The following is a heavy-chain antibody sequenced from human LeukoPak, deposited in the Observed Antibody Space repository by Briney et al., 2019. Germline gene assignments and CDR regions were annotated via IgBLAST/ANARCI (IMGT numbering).Heavy chain of an antibody. Sequence: GGSLRLSCAASGFTSSSYAMHWARQAPGKGLEWVAVISYDGSNKYYADSVMGRFTISRDNSKNTLYLQMNSLRAEDTAVYYCARGPQAYYDSSGLDYWGQGTLVTVSS. V-gene: IGHV3-30*01. D-gene: IGHD3-22*01. CDR3: ARGPQAYYDSSGLDY. CDR1: GFTSSSYA. J-gene: IGHJ4*02. CDR2: ISYDGSNK.